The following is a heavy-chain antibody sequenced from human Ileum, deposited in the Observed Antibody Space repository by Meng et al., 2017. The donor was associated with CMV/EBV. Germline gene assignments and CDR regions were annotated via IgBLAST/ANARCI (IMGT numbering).Heavy chain of an antibody. Sequence: VQFCVSGGGVVWPGGSLRMSCAASGSTFSRYDMTGVRQAPGKGLEYISGISGSSGNTYYADSMKGRFIISRDNSKNTLYLQLNSLRAEDTAVYYCAKRGGFYFDYWGQGTLVTVSS. CDR3: AKRGGFYFDY. CDR2: ISGSSGNT. D-gene: IGHD3-10*01. CDR1: GSTFSRYD. J-gene: IGHJ4*02. V-gene: IGHV3-23*01.